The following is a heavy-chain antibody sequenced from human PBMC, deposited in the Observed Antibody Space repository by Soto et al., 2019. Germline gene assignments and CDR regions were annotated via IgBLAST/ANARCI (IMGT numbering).Heavy chain of an antibody. V-gene: IGHV1-2*02. CDR1: GYTFTGYY. J-gene: IGHJ6*02. CDR2: INPNSGGT. CDR3: ARYYDLGGGEWGMDV. D-gene: IGHD3-3*01. Sequence: QVQLVQSGAEVKKPGASVKVSCKASGYTFTGYYMHWVRQAPGQGLEWMGWINPNSGGTNYAQKLQGRVTMTRDTSISTAYMELSRLRSDDTAVYYCARYYDLGGGEWGMDVWGQGTTVTVSS.